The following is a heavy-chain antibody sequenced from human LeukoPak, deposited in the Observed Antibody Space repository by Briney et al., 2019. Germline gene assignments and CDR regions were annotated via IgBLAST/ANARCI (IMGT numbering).Heavy chain of an antibody. D-gene: IGHD3-10*01. V-gene: IGHV1-46*01. CDR2: INPNGGST. CDR1: GYTFTGYY. Sequence: ASVTVSYKASGYTFTGYYMHWVRQAPGQGLEWMGIINPNGGSTSYAQNRVTMTRDTSTSTFYMELSSLKSEDTAVYYCARASNYGSGNYHLDYWGQGTLVTVSS. J-gene: IGHJ4*02. CDR3: ARASNYGSGNYHLDY.